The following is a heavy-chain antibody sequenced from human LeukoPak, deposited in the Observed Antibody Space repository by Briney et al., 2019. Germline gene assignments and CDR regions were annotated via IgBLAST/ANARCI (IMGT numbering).Heavy chain of an antibody. J-gene: IGHJ4*02. V-gene: IGHV3-48*03. CDR2: ISSSGSTI. Sequence: PGGSLRLSCAASGFTFSSYEMNWVRQAPGKGLEWVSYISSSGSTIYYADSVKGRFTISRDNAKNSLYLQMNSLRAEDTAVYYCARYYYDSSGYFDPHRGQGTLVTVSS. D-gene: IGHD3-22*01. CDR3: ARYYYDSSGYFDPH. CDR1: GFTFSSYE.